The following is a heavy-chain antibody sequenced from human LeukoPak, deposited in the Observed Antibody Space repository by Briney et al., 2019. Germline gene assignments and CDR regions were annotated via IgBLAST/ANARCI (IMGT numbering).Heavy chain of an antibody. CDR3: ATLRLYGSGSYSSSW. J-gene: IGHJ4*02. Sequence: GGSPRLSCAASGFSFSSFAMTWVRQAPGKGLEWVSGIIDTGGATYYADSVKGRFTISRDNSKNTLYLQMNSLRAEDTAVYYCATLRLYGSGSYSSSWWGQGTLVTVSS. D-gene: IGHD3-10*01. CDR1: GFSFSSFA. V-gene: IGHV3-23*01. CDR2: IIDTGGAT.